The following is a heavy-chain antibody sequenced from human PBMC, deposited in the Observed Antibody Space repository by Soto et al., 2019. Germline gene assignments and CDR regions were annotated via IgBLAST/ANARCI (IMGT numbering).Heavy chain of an antibody. CDR1: GGSISSYY. CDR3: ARGITGDYYFDY. V-gene: IGHV4-59*01. J-gene: IGHJ4*02. Sequence: SETLSLTCTVSGGSISSYYWSWIRQPPGKGLEWIGYIYYSGSTNYNPSLKSRVTISVDTSKNQFSLKLSSVTAADTAVYYCARGITGDYYFDYWGQGTLVTVSS. CDR2: IYYSGST. D-gene: IGHD1-20*01.